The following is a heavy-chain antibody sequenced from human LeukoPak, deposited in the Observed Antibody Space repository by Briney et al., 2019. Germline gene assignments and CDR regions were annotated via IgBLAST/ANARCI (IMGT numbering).Heavy chain of an antibody. CDR1: GYSFPMYA. V-gene: IGHV1-46*01. CDR3: ARDNSVGDYAWWFDP. CDR2: INPSGGTT. J-gene: IGHJ5*02. D-gene: IGHD1-26*01. Sequence: ASVKVSCKASGYSFPMYAINWVRQAPGQGLEWMGWINPSGGTTRYAQKFQGRVTMTRDLSTSTDYMELSSLRSDDTAVYFCARDNSVGDYAWWFDPWGQGTLVTVSS.